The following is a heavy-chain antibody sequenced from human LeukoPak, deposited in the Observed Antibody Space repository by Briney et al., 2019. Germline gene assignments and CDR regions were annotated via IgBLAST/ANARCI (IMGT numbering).Heavy chain of an antibody. J-gene: IGHJ6*03. Sequence: GGSLRLSCVASGFTFNTFAMSWVRQAPGKGLEWVSSISGSGDSTYYADSVKGRFTISRDNSKNTLYLQMNSLRVEDTAVYYCAKAPFYYYYMDVWGKGTTVTVSS. CDR1: GFTFNTFA. V-gene: IGHV3-23*01. CDR2: ISGSGDST. CDR3: AKAPFYYYYMDV.